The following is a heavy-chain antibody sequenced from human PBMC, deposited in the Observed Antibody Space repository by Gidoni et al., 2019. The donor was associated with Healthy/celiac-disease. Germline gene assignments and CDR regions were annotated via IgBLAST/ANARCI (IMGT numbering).Heavy chain of an antibody. V-gene: IGHV4-34*01. Sequence: QVQLQQWGAGLLKPSETLSLTCAVYGGSFSGYYWSWIRQPPGKGLEWIGEINNSGSTKYNPSLKSRVTISVDTSKNQFSLKLSSVTAADTAVYYGARGSEFYDYVWGSYRRTFFDYWGQGTLVTVSS. J-gene: IGHJ4*02. CDR3: ARGSEFYDYVWGSYRRTFFDY. D-gene: IGHD3-16*02. CDR1: GGSFSGYY. CDR2: INNSGST.